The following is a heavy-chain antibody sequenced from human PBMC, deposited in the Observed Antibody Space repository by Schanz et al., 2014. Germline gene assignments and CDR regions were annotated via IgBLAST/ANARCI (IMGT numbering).Heavy chain of an antibody. J-gene: IGHJ4*02. CDR2: INSNGGST. CDR1: GFTFSSYA. V-gene: IGHV3-64*01. CDR3: ARGRAVAGTGYFDY. D-gene: IGHD6-19*01. Sequence: VHLVESGGGVVQPGGSLRLSCAASGFTFSSYAMHWVRQAPGKGLEYVSTINSNGGSTYYANSVKGRFSISRDNSKNTLYLQMGSLRAEDMAVYYCARGRAVAGTGYFDYWGQGTLVTVSS.